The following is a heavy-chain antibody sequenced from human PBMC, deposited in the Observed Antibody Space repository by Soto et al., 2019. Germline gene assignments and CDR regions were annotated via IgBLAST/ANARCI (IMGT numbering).Heavy chain of an antibody. CDR1: GFTFSSYG. CDR3: AKEIQSQQQLGLNYYFDY. V-gene: IGHV3-30*18. CDR2: ISYDGSNK. Sequence: GGSLRLSCAASGFTFSSYGMHWVRQAPGKGLEWVAVISYDGSNKYYADSVKGRFTISRDNSKNTLYLQMNSLRAEDTAVYYFAKEIQSQQQLGLNYYFDYWGQGTLVTVSS. J-gene: IGHJ4*02. D-gene: IGHD6-13*01.